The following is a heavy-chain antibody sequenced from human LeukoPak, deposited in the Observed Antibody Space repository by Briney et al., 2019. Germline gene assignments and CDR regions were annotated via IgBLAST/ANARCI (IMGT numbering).Heavy chain of an antibody. Sequence: SETLSLTCAVYGGSFCGYYWSWSRQPPGKGLEWIGEINHSGSSNYKPSLKSRVTISVDTSKNQFSLKLSSVTAADTAVYYCARGPSIQLWSDPYYYYGMDVWGQGTTVTVSS. J-gene: IGHJ6*02. CDR2: INHSGSS. D-gene: IGHD5-18*01. CDR3: ARGPSIQLWSDPYYYYGMDV. CDR1: GGSFCGYY. V-gene: IGHV4-34*01.